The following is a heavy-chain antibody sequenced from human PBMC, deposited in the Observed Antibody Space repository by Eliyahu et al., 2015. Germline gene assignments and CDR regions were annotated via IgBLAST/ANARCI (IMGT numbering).Heavy chain of an antibody. V-gene: IGHV4-30-2*01. CDR3: ARGIWGRWLRLENHDAFDI. CDR1: GGSISSGGYS. Sequence: QLQLQESGSGLVKPSQTLSLTCAVSGGSISSGGYSWSWIRQPPGKGLEWIGYIYHSGSTYYNPSLKSRVTISVDRSKNQFSLKLSSVTAADTAVYYCARGIWGRWLRLENHDAFDIWGQGTMVTVSS. CDR2: IYHSGST. J-gene: IGHJ3*02. D-gene: IGHD5-12*01.